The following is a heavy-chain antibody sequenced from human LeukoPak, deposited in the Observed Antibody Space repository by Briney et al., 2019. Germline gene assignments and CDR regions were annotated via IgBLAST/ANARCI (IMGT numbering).Heavy chain of an antibody. CDR3: ARGEWELLYRGFDT. J-gene: IGHJ3*02. CDR1: GGSISSSSYY. V-gene: IGHV4-39*07. D-gene: IGHD1-26*01. CDR2: IYYSGST. Sequence: SETLSLTCTVSGGSISSSSYYWGWIRQPPGKGLEWIGSIYYSGSTYYNPSLKSRVTISVDTSKNQFSLKLNSVTAADTAVYYCARGEWELLYRGFDTWGQGTMVTVSS.